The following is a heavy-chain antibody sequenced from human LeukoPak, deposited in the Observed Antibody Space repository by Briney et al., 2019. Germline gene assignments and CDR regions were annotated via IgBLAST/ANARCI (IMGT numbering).Heavy chain of an antibody. CDR1: GFTVSSNY. CDR2: ISGIEDNT. D-gene: IGHD2-2*01. J-gene: IGHJ4*02. Sequence: GGSLRLSCAASGFTVSSNYMTWVRQAPGKGLEWVSAISGIEDNTYYADAVKGRFTISRDNSYNTLYLHMNSLRAEDTAVYYCAKGSGGVRYCSTVSCLPDDSWGQGTLVTVSS. CDR3: AKGSGGVRYCSTVSCLPDDS. V-gene: IGHV3-23*01.